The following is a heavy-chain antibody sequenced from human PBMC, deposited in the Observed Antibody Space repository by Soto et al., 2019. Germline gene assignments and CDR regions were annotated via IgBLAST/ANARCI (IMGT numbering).Heavy chain of an antibody. CDR1: GFTFSSYS. CDR3: ARDFYDILTGYSVYYYGMDV. Sequence: GGSLRLSCAAYGFTFSSYSMNWVRQAPGKGLEWVSYISSSSSTIYYADSVKGRFTISRDNAKNSLYLQMNSLRDEDTAVYYCARDFYDILTGYSVYYYGMDVWGQGTTVTVSS. CDR2: ISSSSSTI. J-gene: IGHJ6*02. V-gene: IGHV3-48*02. D-gene: IGHD3-9*01.